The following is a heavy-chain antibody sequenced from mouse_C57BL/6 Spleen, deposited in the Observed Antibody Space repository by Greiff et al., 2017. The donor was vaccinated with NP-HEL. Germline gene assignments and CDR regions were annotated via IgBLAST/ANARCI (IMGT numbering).Heavy chain of an antibody. CDR2: ISYDGSN. J-gene: IGHJ4*01. V-gene: IGHV3-6*01. CDR1: GYSITSGYY. Sequence: EVQLVESGPGLVKPSQSLSLTCSVTGYSITSGYYWNWIRQFPGNKLEWMGYISYDGSNNYNPSLKNRISITRDTSKNQFFLKLNSVTTEDTATYYCETCDYYGSSYDAMDYWGQGTSVTVSS. D-gene: IGHD1-1*01. CDR3: ETCDYYGSSYDAMDY.